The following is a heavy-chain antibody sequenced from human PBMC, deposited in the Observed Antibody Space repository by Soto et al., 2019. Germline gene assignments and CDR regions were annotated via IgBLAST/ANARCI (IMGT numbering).Heavy chain of an antibody. CDR3: ARLPTGGMDV. J-gene: IGHJ6*02. CDR1: GGSISTTTYY. Sequence: LQESGPGLVKPSETLSLTCTVSGGSISTTTYYWGWIRQPPGQGLEWVGCVDYSGTTYYKPSLKSRVTIFVDTSKNQFSLKLSSVTAADTAVYYCARLPTGGMDVWGQGTTVTVSS. V-gene: IGHV4-39*01. CDR2: VDYSGTT.